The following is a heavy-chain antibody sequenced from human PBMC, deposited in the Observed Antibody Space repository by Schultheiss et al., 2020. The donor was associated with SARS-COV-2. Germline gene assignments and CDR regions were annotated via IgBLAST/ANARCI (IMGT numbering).Heavy chain of an antibody. CDR2: MNHSGST. D-gene: IGHD6-13*01. Sequence: SETLSLTCAVYGGSFSGYSWSWIRQPPGKGLEWIGEMNHSGSTNYNPSLKSRVTISVDTSKNQFSLKLSSVTAADTAVYYCARGGTVYSSSWYWFDPWGQGTLVTVSS. J-gene: IGHJ5*02. CDR1: GGSFSGYS. V-gene: IGHV4-34*01. CDR3: ARGGTVYSSSWYWFDP.